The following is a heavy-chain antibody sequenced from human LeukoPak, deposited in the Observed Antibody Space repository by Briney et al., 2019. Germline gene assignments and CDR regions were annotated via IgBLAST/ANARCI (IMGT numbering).Heavy chain of an antibody. CDR1: EFTFSSYA. Sequence: GGSLRLSCTASEFTFSSYAMNWVRQAPGKGLEWVSTISGVGGNTYYADSVKGRFTISRDNSKNTLYLQMNSLRAEDTAVYYCAKGRRPYDFWSGYAFDYWGQGTLVTVSS. D-gene: IGHD3-3*01. CDR3: AKGRRPYDFWSGYAFDY. J-gene: IGHJ4*02. CDR2: ISGVGGNT. V-gene: IGHV3-23*01.